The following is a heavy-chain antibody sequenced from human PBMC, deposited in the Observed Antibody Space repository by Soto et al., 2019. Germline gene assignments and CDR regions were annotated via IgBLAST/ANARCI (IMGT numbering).Heavy chain of an antibody. Sequence: QVQLQESGPGLVKPSGTLSLTCAVSGGSISSSNWWSWVRQPPGKGLEWIGEIYHSGSTNYNPSLKSRVTISVGKSTNQFSLKLSSVAAADTDVYYCARDLGTMVRGGAYFDYWGQGTLVTVSS. CDR1: GGSISSSNW. CDR3: ARDLGTMVRGGAYFDY. J-gene: IGHJ4*02. V-gene: IGHV4-4*02. D-gene: IGHD3-10*01. CDR2: IYHSGST.